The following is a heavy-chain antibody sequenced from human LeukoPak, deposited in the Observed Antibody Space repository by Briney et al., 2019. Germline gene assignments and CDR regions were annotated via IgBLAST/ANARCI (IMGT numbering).Heavy chain of an antibody. CDR2: IRGSGGNT. J-gene: IGHJ4*02. Sequence: GGSLRLSCAASGFTFSSYAMRWVRQAPGKGLEWVTGIRGSGGNTYYEDSVKGRFTISRDNYNNTLYLQRNSLGAEDTAVYYCARHSRGRWYVFDYWGQGTLVTVSS. D-gene: IGHD6-13*01. CDR1: GFTFSSYA. V-gene: IGHV3-23*01. CDR3: ARHSRGRWYVFDY.